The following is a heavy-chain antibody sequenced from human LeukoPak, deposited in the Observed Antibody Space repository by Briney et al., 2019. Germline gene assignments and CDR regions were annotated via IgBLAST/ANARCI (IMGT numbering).Heavy chain of an antibody. CDR3: ARVEMATIIDY. CDR1: GFTFSSYW. J-gene: IGHJ4*02. Sequence: GGSLRLSCAASGFTFSSYWMHWVRQAPGKGLVWVSRINSDGSSTSYADSVKGRFTISRDNAKNSLYLQMNSLRAEDTAVYYCARVEMATIIDYWGQGTLVTVSS. D-gene: IGHD5-24*01. CDR2: INSDGSST. V-gene: IGHV3-74*01.